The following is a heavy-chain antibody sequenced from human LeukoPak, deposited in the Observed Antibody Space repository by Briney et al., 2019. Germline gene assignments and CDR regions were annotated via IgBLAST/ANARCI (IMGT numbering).Heavy chain of an antibody. D-gene: IGHD4-23*01. CDR2: IHYSGNT. CDR3: ARDNIDYGGKKVFDY. J-gene: IGHJ4*02. CDR1: GGSSRSGDYF. Sequence: TSETLSLTCAVSGGSSRSGDYFWRWIRQPPGKGLEWIGHIHYSGNTYYNPSLKSRVSISVDTSKNQFSLKLSSLTAADTAVYYCARDNIDYGGKKVFDYWGQGTLVTVSS. V-gene: IGHV4-30-4*01.